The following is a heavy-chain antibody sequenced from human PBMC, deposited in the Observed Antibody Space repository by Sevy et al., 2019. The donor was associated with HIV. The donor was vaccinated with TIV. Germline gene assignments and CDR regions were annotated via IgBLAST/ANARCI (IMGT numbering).Heavy chain of an antibody. CDR1: GFTFGDYA. D-gene: IGHD5-12*01. Sequence: GGSLRLSCTSSGFTFGDYAMSWFRQAPGKGLEWVAFIRRNSHEPYGGTTEYAASVKGRFTNSGDDSKSIAYLQMNSLKTEDTAVYYCTRPLATADTPEYFFDYWGQGILVTVSS. CDR3: TRPLATADTPEYFFDY. J-gene: IGHJ4*02. V-gene: IGHV3-49*03. CDR2: IRRNSHEPYGGTT.